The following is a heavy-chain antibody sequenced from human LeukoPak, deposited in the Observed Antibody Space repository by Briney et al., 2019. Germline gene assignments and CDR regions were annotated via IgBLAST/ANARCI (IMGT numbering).Heavy chain of an antibody. Sequence: GGSLRLSCAASGFTFSSYRMNWVRQAPGKGLEWVSYISSSSSTIYYADSVKGRFTISRDNAKNSLYLQMNSLRAEDTAVYYCARVGIPHTGYYSHYFDYWGQGTLVTVSS. V-gene: IGHV3-48*04. CDR2: ISSSSSTI. D-gene: IGHD3-22*01. J-gene: IGHJ4*02. CDR1: GFTFSSYR. CDR3: ARVGIPHTGYYSHYFDY.